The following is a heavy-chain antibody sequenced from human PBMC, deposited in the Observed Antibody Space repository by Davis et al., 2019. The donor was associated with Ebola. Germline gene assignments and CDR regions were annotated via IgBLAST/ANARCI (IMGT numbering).Heavy chain of an antibody. D-gene: IGHD6-19*01. J-gene: IGHJ4*02. Sequence: AASVKVSCKASGFTFTSSAMHWVRQAPGQGLEWMGIINPSGGTTTYAQKLQGRVTMTTDTSTSTAYMELRSLRSDDTAVYYCARDRLAVAADYWGQGTLVTVSS. CDR2: INPSGGTT. V-gene: IGHV1-46*01. CDR3: ARDRLAVAADY. CDR1: GFTFTSSA.